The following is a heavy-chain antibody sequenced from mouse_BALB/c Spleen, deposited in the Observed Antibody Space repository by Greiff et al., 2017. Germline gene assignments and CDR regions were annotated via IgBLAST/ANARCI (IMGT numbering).Heavy chain of an antibody. D-gene: IGHD1-1*01. CDR3: ARGGTTVEYYFDY. J-gene: IGHJ2*01. Sequence: VQLQQSGPELVKPGASVKMSCKASGYTFTSYVMHWVKQKPGQGLEWIGYINPYNDGTKYNEKFKGKATLTSDKSSSTAYMELSSLTSEDSAVYYCARGGTTVEYYFDYWGQGTTLTVSS. CDR1: GYTFTSYV. CDR2: INPYNDGT. V-gene: IGHV1-14*01.